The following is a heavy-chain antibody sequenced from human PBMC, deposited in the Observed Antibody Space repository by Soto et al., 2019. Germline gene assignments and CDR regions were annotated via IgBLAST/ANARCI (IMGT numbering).Heavy chain of an antibody. CDR1: GFTFSSYG. CDR2: ISYDGSNK. D-gene: IGHD3-22*01. V-gene: IGHV3-30*18. Sequence: VQLVESGGGVVQPGRSLRLSFAASGFTFSSYGMHWVRQAPGKGLEWVAVISYDGSNKYYADSVKGRFTISRDNSKNTLYLQMNSLRAEDTAVYYCAKVAQSSADIDYWGQGTLVTVSS. CDR3: AKVAQSSADIDY. J-gene: IGHJ4*02.